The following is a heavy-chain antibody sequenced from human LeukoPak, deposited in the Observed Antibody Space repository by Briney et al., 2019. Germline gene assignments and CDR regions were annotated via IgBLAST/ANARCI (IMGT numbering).Heavy chain of an antibody. CDR2: IFSGGGT. CDR3: ARSAVASGINYFDP. CDR1: GFTVSDNY. Sequence: PGGSLRLSCEASGFTVSDNYINWIRQAPGKGLEWVAAIFSGGGTYYIDSVKGRFTISRDNAKNTLYLQMNSLRAEDTAMYYCARSAVASGINYFDPWDQGTLVTVSS. D-gene: IGHD6-13*01. V-gene: IGHV3-53*01. J-gene: IGHJ5*02.